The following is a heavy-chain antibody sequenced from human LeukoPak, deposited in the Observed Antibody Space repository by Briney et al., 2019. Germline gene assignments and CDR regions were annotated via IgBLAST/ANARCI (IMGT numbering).Heavy chain of an antibody. D-gene: IGHD6-6*01. CDR1: GGSISSGGYY. J-gene: IGHJ5*02. CDR3: ASASPSIAARRAWFDP. CDR2: IYHSGST. V-gene: IGHV4-30-2*01. Sequence: SETLSLTCTVSGGSISSGGYYWSWIRQPPGKGLEWIGYIYHSGSTYYNPSLKSRVTISVDRSKNQFSLKLSSVTAADTAVYYCASASPSIAARRAWFDPWGQGTLVTVSS.